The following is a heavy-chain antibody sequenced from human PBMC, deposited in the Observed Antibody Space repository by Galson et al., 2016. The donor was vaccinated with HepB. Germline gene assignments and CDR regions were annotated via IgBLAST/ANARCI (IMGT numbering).Heavy chain of an antibody. CDR2: IYYNGHT. V-gene: IGHV4-59*08. J-gene: IGHJ3*02. CDR1: GGSSGNYY. D-gene: IGHD3-9*01. Sequence: VSGGSSGNYYWSWIRQRPGKGLEWIGYIYYNGHTNYNPSLKSRVTISLDTSKNQFSLKLTSVTAADTAVYYCATSLRYFDWDALDIWGQGTLVTVSS. CDR3: ATSLRYFDWDALDI.